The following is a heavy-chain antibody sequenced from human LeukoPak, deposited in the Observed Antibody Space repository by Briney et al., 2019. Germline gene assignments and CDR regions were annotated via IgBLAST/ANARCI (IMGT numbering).Heavy chain of an antibody. CDR3: AKDPYSSGWYFRFDP. CDR2: ISGSGGST. D-gene: IGHD6-19*01. Sequence: GGSLRLSCAASGFTFSSYAMSWVRQAPGKGLEWVSAISGSGGSTYYADSVKGRFTISRDNSKNTLYLQMNSLRAEDTAVYYCAKDPYSSGWYFRFDPWGQGTLVTVSS. J-gene: IGHJ5*02. V-gene: IGHV3-23*01. CDR1: GFTFSSYA.